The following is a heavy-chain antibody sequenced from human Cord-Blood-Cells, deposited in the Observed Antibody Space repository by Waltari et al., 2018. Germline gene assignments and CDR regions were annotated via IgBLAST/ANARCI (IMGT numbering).Heavy chain of an antibody. CDR2: IYSGGST. CDR3: ARGDYDSSGYYFDY. J-gene: IGHJ4*02. CDR1: GFTISSTY. Sequence: EVQLVESGGGLIQPGGSLRPSCAASGFTISSTYCSCVRQAPGKGLEWVSVIYSGGSTYYADSVKGRFTISRDNSKNTLYLQMNSLRAEDTAVYYCARGDYDSSGYYFDYWGQGTLVTVSS. D-gene: IGHD3-22*01. V-gene: IGHV3-53*01.